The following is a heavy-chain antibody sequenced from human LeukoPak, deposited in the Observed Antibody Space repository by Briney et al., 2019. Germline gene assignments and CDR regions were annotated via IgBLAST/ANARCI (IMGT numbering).Heavy chain of an antibody. CDR1: GNSFGDYY. V-gene: IGHV4-4*07. CDR2: IYTSGST. CDR3: TRDTGTTGEVKFDP. J-gene: IGHJ5*02. D-gene: IGHD4-17*01. Sequence: PSETLSLTCTVSGNSFGDYYWSWLWQPAGKGLEWIGRIYTSGSTTYNPSLKSRVTMSVDTSKSQFSLNLMSVTAADTAVYYCTRDTGTTGEVKFDPWGQGTLVTVSS.